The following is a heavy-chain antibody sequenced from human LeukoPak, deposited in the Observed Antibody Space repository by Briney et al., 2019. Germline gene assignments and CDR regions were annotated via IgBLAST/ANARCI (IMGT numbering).Heavy chain of an antibody. D-gene: IGHD2-15*01. CDR2: SYYSGST. CDR1: GGSISSGGYY. J-gene: IGHJ3*02. V-gene: IGHV4-31*03. Sequence: SETLSLTCTVSGGSISSGGYYWSWIRQHPGKGLEWIGYSYYSGSTYYNPSLKSRVTISVDTSKNQFSLKLSSVTAAHTAVYYCARGCSGGSCYEAFDIWGQGTMVTVSS. CDR3: ARGCSGGSCYEAFDI.